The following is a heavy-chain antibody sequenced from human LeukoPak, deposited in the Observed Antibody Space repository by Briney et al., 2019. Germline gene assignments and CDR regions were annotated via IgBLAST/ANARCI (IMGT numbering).Heavy chain of an antibody. Sequence: ASVKASCKASGYTFTGYYMHWVRQAPGQGLEWMGWINPNSGGTNYAQKFQGRVTMTRDTSISTAYMELSRLRSDDTAVYYCASVVPAHYYYYGMDVWGQGTTVTVSS. CDR2: INPNSGGT. J-gene: IGHJ6*02. D-gene: IGHD2-2*01. V-gene: IGHV1-2*02. CDR3: ASVVPAHYYYYGMDV. CDR1: GYTFTGYY.